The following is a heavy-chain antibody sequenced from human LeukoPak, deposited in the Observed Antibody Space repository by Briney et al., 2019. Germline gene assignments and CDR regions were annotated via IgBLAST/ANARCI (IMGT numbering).Heavy chain of an antibody. D-gene: IGHD1-14*01. CDR2: ISDWSETI. CDR1: GFTFSSYG. V-gene: IGHV3-48*04. Sequence: QPGRSLRLSCAASGFTFSSYGMNWVRQAPGKGLEWISHISDWSETIQSADSVKGRFTTSRNNAENTLFLHMSSLRVDDTAMYYCAREPTRINLLTSGPWDAYDIWGQGTMVTVSS. J-gene: IGHJ3*02. CDR3: AREPTRINLLTSGPWDAYDI.